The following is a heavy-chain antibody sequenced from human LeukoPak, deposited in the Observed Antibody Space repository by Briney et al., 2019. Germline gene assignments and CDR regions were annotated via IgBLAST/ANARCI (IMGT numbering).Heavy chain of an antibody. Sequence: GRSLRLSCAAAGFTFSSYWISWVRQAPGKGMEWVANIKQEGSEKYYVDSVEGRFTISRDNAKNSLYLQMNSLRAEDTAVYYCARMPGDYGGFDYWGQGTLVTVPS. CDR1: GFTFSSYW. CDR2: IKQEGSEK. CDR3: ARMPGDYGGFDY. V-gene: IGHV3-7*01. J-gene: IGHJ4*02. D-gene: IGHD4-17*01.